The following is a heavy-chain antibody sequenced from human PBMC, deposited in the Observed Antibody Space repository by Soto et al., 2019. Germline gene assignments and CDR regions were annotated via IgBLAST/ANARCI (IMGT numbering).Heavy chain of an antibody. CDR2: IVVGSGNT. CDR1: GFTFTSSS. D-gene: IGHD3-3*01. Sequence: GASVKVSCKASGFTFTSSSLQWVRQARGQRLEWIGWIVVGSGNTNYAQKFQERVTITRDMSTSTAYMELSSLRSEDTAVYYCAAATRFLEWLPGWGFDPWGQGTLVTVSS. V-gene: IGHV1-58*01. CDR3: AAATRFLEWLPGWGFDP. J-gene: IGHJ5*02.